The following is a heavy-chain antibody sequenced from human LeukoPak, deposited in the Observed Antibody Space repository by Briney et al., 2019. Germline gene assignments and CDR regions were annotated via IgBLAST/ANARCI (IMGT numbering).Heavy chain of an antibody. J-gene: IGHJ1*01. CDR2: IYYSGST. CDR1: GGSISSYY. V-gene: IGHV4-59*01. Sequence: SETLSLTCTVSGGSISSYYWSWIRQPPGKGLEWIGYIYYSGSTNYNPSLNSRVTISVDTSKNQFSLKLSSVTAADTAVYYCARLGYDYVWGSYRPAEYLQHWGQGTLVTVSS. D-gene: IGHD3-16*02. CDR3: ARLGYDYVWGSYRPAEYLQH.